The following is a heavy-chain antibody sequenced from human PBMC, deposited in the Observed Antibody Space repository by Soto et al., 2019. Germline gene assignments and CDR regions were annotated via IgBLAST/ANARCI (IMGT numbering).Heavy chain of an antibody. CDR1: GYTFTSYG. CDR3: ARETYSIDMVGGVIIPSWFDP. J-gene: IGHJ5*02. Sequence: ASVKVSCKASGYTFTSYGISWVRQAPGQGLEWMGWISAYNGNTNYAQRLQGRVTMTTDTSTSTAYMALRSLRSDDTAVYYCARETYSIDMVGGVIIPSWFDPWGQGTLVTVSS. D-gene: IGHD3-10*01. V-gene: IGHV1-18*01. CDR2: ISAYNGNT.